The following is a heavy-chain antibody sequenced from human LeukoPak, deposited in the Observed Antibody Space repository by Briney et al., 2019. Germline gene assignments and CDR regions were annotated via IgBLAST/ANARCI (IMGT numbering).Heavy chain of an antibody. V-gene: IGHV3-74*01. CDR1: GFTFRTSW. Sequence: GGSLRLSCAAPGFTFRTSWMHWLRQAPGKGLVWVSRINDDGSTTTYAESVKGRFTISRDNAKSTVYLQMNSLRAEDTAVYYCARGLGSPTDYWGQGTLVTVSS. J-gene: IGHJ4*02. D-gene: IGHD1-26*01. CDR2: INDDGSTT. CDR3: ARGLGSPTDY.